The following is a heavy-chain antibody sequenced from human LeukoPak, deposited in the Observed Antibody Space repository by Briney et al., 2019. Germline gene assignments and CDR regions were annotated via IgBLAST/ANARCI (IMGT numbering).Heavy chain of an antibody. Sequence: PGGSPRLSCAASGFTFSSYAMHWVRQAPGKGLEWVAVISYDGSSKYYADSVKGRFTISRDNSKNTLYLQMNSLRAEDTAVYYCAKDLRGSGSSQDYYYMDVWGKGTTVTVSS. D-gene: IGHD3-3*01. CDR3: AKDLRGSGSSQDYYYMDV. V-gene: IGHV3-30-3*01. CDR2: ISYDGSSK. CDR1: GFTFSSYA. J-gene: IGHJ6*03.